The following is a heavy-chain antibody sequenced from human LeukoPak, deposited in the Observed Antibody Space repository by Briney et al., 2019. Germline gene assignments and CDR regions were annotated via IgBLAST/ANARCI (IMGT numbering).Heavy chain of an antibody. CDR2: ISSSSSTI. V-gene: IGHV3-48*01. J-gene: IGHJ4*02. CDR3: ARVTPHDY. Sequence: GGSLRLSCAASGFTFSSYSMNWVRQAPGKGLEWVSYISSSSSTIYYADPVKGRFTISRDNAKNSLYLQMNGLRAEDTAVYYCARVTPHDYWGQGTLVTVSS. CDR1: GFTFSSYS.